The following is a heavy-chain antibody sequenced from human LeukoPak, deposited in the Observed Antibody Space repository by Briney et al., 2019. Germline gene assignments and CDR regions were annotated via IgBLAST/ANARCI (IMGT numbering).Heavy chain of an antibody. CDR2: IIPIFGTR. V-gene: IGHV1-69*05. J-gene: IGHJ3*02. CDR1: GGTFRSYA. Sequence: SVKVSCKASGGTFRSYAISWVRQAPGQGLELMGRIIPIFGTRNYAQKFQGRVTIITDESTSTAYMELSSLRSEDTAVYYCARDTRRQSSSGYYLMDAFDIWGQGTMVTVSS. D-gene: IGHD3-22*01. CDR3: ARDTRRQSSSGYYLMDAFDI.